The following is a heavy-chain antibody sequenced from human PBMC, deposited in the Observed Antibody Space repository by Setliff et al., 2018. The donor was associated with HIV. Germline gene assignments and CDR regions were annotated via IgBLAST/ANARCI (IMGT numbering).Heavy chain of an antibody. CDR2: SYRGGGT. Sequence: GGSLRLSCAASGFIVSDTYMSWVRQAPGKGLECVAVSYRGGGTYYADSVRGRFTISRDDSNNTLYLQMSTLRVDDTAVYYCTMAPRLAATYGVGVWGQGTTVTVSS. CDR1: GFIVSDTY. CDR3: TMAPRLAATYGVGV. D-gene: IGHD3-10*01. J-gene: IGHJ6*02. V-gene: IGHV3-53*01.